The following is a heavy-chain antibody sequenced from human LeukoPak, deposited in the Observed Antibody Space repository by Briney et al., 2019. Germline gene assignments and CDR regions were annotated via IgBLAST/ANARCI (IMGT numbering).Heavy chain of an antibody. V-gene: IGHV3-33*01. J-gene: IGHJ6*04. CDR2: IWYDGSNK. CDR1: GFTFSSYG. CDR3: ARDAIVWVYYYGMDV. Sequence: GGSLRLSCAASGFTFSSYGMHWVRQAPGKGLEGVAVIWYDGSNKYYADSVKGRFTISRDNSKNTLYLQMNSLRAEDTAVYYCARDAIVWVYYYGMDVWGKGTTVTVSS. D-gene: IGHD3-16*01.